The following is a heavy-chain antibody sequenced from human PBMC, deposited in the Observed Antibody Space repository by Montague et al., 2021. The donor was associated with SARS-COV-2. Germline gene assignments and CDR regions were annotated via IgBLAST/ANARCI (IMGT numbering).Heavy chain of an antibody. CDR1: GDSISRYY. J-gene: IGHJ2*01. CDR2: VYMEGYV. Sequence: SETLSLTCSVSGDSISRYYCCWIWQSDGKGLGWVGRVYMEGYVNXNPALQSRVRMSVATEKSQVSFNVTSVTVADTAVYYCARAIWHLDVWGRGILVTVSS. CDR3: ARAIWHLDV. V-gene: IGHV4-4*07.